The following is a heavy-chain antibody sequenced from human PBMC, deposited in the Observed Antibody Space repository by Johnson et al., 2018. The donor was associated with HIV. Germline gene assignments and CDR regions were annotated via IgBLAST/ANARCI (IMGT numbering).Heavy chain of an antibody. V-gene: IGHV3-30*02. CDR2: IRYDGSNK. CDR3: ALTDYGDYPQRVPDAFDI. Sequence: QVQLVESGGGVVQPGGSPRLSCAASGFTFSSYGMHWVRQAPGKGLEWVAFIRYDGSNKYYADSVKGRFTISRDNSKNTLYLQMNSLRAEDTAVYYCALTDYGDYPQRVPDAFDIWGQGTMVTVSS. CDR1: GFTFSSYG. D-gene: IGHD4-17*01. J-gene: IGHJ3*02.